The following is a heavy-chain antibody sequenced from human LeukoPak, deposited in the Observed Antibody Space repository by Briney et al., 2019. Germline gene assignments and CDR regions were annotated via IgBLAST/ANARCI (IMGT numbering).Heavy chain of an antibody. Sequence: GASVKVSCKASGYTFTSYDINWVRQATGQGLEWMGWMNPNSGNTGYAQKFQGRVTITRNTSISTAYMELSRLRSDDTAAYYCARGAHRGTYYYYMDVWGKGTTVTVSS. CDR3: ARGAHRGTYYYYMDV. J-gene: IGHJ6*03. V-gene: IGHV1-8*03. D-gene: IGHD1-1*01. CDR2: MNPNSGNT. CDR1: GYTFTSYD.